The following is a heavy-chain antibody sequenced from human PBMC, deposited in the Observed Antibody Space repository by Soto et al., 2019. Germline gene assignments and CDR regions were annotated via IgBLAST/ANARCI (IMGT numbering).Heavy chain of an antibody. CDR3: AREPYGDSQYFDY. CDR2: VSFDGKVT. D-gene: IGHD2-21*02. Sequence: QVQLVESGGDMVQAGTSQRLSCTGSGCAFDSLSLHWVRQGPDKGLEWVAVVSFDGKVTYYADSVKGRFTVSRDNSKNTIYLQANSLRAEDTAVYYCAREPYGDSQYFDYWGQGTPVTVSS. J-gene: IGHJ4*02. V-gene: IGHV3-30*04. CDR1: GCAFDSLS.